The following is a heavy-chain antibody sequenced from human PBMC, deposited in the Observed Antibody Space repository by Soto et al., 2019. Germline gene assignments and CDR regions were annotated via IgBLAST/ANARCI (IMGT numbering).Heavy chain of an antibody. D-gene: IGHD3-10*01. J-gene: IGHJ3*02. CDR1: GFSLSTSGVG. Sequence: QITLKESGPTLVKPTQTLTLTCTFSGFSLSTSGVGVGWIRQPPGKALEWLALIYWDDDKRYSPSLKSRLTITKDTSKNQVVLTMTNMDPVDTATYYCEHRILWFGDPADAFDIWGQGTMVTVSS. V-gene: IGHV2-5*02. CDR2: IYWDDDK. CDR3: EHRILWFGDPADAFDI.